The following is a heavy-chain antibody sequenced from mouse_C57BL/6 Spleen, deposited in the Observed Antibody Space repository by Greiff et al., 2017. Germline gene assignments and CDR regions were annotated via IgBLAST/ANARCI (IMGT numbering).Heavy chain of an antibody. V-gene: IGHV5-9*01. CDR2: ISGGGGNT. J-gene: IGHJ4*01. CDR3: ARQGYYYGSSDDDYAMDY. CDR1: GFTFSSYT. Sequence: EVKLMESGGGLVKPGGSLKLSCAASGFTFSSYTMSWVRQTPEKRLEWVATISGGGGNTYYPDSVKGRFTISRDNAKNTLYLQMSSLRSEDTALYYWARQGYYYGSSDDDYAMDYWGQGTSVTVSS. D-gene: IGHD1-1*01.